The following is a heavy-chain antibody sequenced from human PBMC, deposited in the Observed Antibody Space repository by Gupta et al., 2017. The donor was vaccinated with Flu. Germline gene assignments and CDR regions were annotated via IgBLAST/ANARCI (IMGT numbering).Heavy chain of an antibody. V-gene: IGHV3-49*03. D-gene: IGHD1-26*01. Sequence: EVQLVESGGGLGQPGRSLRLSCTGSGFTFGDYAVSWLRQAPGKGLEWVGFIRSNTYGGSSEYAASVKDRFTISRDDSKSVAFLQMHSLKTEDTAVYYCGRFVIIGGTLGGFDIWGPGTKVTISS. J-gene: IGHJ3*02. CDR1: GFTFGDYA. CDR2: IRSNTYGGSS. CDR3: GRFVIIGGTLGGFDI.